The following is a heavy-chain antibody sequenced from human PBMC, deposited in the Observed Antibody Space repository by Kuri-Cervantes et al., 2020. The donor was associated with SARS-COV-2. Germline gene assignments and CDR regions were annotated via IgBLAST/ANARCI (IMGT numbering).Heavy chain of an antibody. CDR3: ARDRGEDIVVMVAASAYDY. J-gene: IGHJ4*02. CDR2: ISSSSSYI. D-gene: IGHD2-15*01. Sequence: GESLKISCAASGFTFSSYSMNWVRQAPGKGLEWVSSISSSSSYIYYADSVKGRFTISRDNAKNSLYLQMNSLRAEDTAVYYCARDRGEDIVVMVAASAYDYWGQGTLVTVSS. V-gene: IGHV3-21*01. CDR1: GFTFSSYS.